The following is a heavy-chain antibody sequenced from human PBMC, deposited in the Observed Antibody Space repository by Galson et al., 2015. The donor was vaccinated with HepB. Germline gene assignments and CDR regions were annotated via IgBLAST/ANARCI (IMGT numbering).Heavy chain of an antibody. J-gene: IGHJ4*02. CDR3: AKSLTKSRAPFDS. V-gene: IGHV3-30*18. D-gene: IGHD3-9*01. CDR2: ILYDGSNQ. Sequence: SLRLSCAASGFPFRSSGMHWVRQAPGKGLEWVAFILYDGSNQYYADSVKGRLIISRDNFKNTLYLQVNSLRAEDTAVYYCAKSLTKSRAPFDSWGQGTLVTVSS. CDR1: GFPFRSSG.